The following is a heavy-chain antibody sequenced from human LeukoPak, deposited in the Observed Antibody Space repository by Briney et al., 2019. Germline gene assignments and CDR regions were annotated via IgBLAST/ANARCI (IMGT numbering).Heavy chain of an antibody. Sequence: PGGSLRLSCAVSGFTFSSYAMSWVRQAPGKGLEWVSAISGSGVSTYYADSVKGRFTISRDNSKNALYLQMNSLRAEDTAVYYCAKDLQGHYDYVWGSYRLFDYWGQGTLVTVSS. D-gene: IGHD3-16*02. CDR3: AKDLQGHYDYVWGSYRLFDY. CDR1: GFTFSSYA. CDR2: ISGSGVST. V-gene: IGHV3-23*01. J-gene: IGHJ4*02.